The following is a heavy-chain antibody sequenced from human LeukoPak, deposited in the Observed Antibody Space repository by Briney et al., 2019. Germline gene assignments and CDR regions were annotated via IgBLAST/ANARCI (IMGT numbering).Heavy chain of an antibody. CDR3: ARDRWNAGYYYYGMDV. Sequence: GGSLRLSCATSGFTFSTYWMNWVRQAPGKGLEWVANIKPDGSDKYYVDSVKGRFTISRDNAKNSLYLQMNSLRAEDTAVYYCARDRWNAGYYYYGMDVWGQGTTVTVSS. J-gene: IGHJ6*02. V-gene: IGHV3-7*01. CDR2: IKPDGSDK. CDR1: GFTFSTYW. D-gene: IGHD1-1*01.